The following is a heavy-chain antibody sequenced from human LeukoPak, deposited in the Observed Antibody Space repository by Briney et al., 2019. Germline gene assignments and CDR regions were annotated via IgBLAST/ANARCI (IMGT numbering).Heavy chain of an antibody. CDR1: GFTFSSYS. Sequence: GGSLRLSCAAPGFTFSSYSMNWVRQAPGKGLEWVAVISYDGSNKYYADSVKGRFTISRDNSKNTLYLQMNSLRAEDTAVYYCARDSSGWYYFDYWGQGTLVTVSS. CDR3: ARDSSGWYYFDY. V-gene: IGHV3-30*03. CDR2: ISYDGSNK. J-gene: IGHJ4*02. D-gene: IGHD6-19*01.